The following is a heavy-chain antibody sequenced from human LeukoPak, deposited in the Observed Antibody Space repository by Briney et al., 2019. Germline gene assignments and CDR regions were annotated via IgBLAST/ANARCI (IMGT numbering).Heavy chain of an antibody. CDR2: IYHSGST. CDR1: GYSISSGYY. CDR3: ARVRRVTGSIFDY. V-gene: IGHV4-38-2*02. D-gene: IGHD5-18*01. J-gene: IGHJ4*02. Sequence: PSETLSLTCTVSGYSISSGYYWGWIRQPPGKGLEWIGSIYHSGSTYYNPSLKSRVTISVDTSKNQFSLKLSSVTAADTAVYYCARVRRVTGSIFDYWGQGTLVTVSS.